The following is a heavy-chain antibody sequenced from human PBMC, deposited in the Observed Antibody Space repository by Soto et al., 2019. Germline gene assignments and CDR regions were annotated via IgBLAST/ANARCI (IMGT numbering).Heavy chain of an antibody. Sequence: PGGSLRLSCAASGFTFTNAWMNWVRQAPGKGLEWVSYISSGSATIYYADSVKGRFTISRDNAKNSLSLQMNSLRAEDTAVYYCALDEQQLDCLDYWGQGTQVTVSS. V-gene: IGHV3-48*01. D-gene: IGHD6-13*01. CDR3: ALDEQQLDCLDY. CDR2: ISSGSATI. CDR1: GFTFTNAW. J-gene: IGHJ4*02.